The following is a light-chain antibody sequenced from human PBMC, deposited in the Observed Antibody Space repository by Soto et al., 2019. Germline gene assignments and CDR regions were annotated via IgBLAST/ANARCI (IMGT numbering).Light chain of an antibody. CDR1: SSDVGGYNY. J-gene: IGLJ1*01. Sequence: QSALTQPASVSGSPGQSITLSCTGTSSDVGGYNYVSWYQQHPGKAPKLIIYEVSNRPSGVSNRFSGSKSGNTASLTISGLQAEDEADYCCSSYTSSSTDVFGTGTKLTVL. V-gene: IGLV2-14*01. CDR2: EVS. CDR3: SSYTSSSTDV.